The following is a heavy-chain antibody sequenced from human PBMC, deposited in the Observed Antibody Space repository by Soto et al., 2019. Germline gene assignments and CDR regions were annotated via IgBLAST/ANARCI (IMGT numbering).Heavy chain of an antibody. V-gene: IGHV1-2*04. D-gene: IGHD2-8*01. CDR3: ARGLLMVYATSNYYYYYGMDV. CDR1: GYTFTGYY. CDR2: INPNSGGT. J-gene: IGHJ6*02. Sequence: QVQLVQSGAEVKKPGASVKVSCKASGYTFTGYYMHWVRQAPGQGLEWMGWINPNSGGTNYAQKFQGWVTMTRDTSISTAYMELSRLRSDDTAVYYCARGLLMVYATSNYYYYYGMDVWGQGTTVTVSS.